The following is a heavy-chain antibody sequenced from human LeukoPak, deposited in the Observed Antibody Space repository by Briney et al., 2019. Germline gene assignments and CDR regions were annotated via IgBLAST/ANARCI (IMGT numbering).Heavy chain of an antibody. CDR2: IYSGGST. V-gene: IGHV3-53*01. D-gene: IGHD6-13*01. Sequence: GGSLRLSCAASGFTVSSNYMSWVRQAPGKGLEWVSVIYSGGSTYYADSVKGRFTISRDNSKNTLYLQMNSLRAEDTAVYYCAASSSWDDAFDIWGQGTMVTVSS. CDR1: GFTVSSNY. J-gene: IGHJ3*02. CDR3: AASSSWDDAFDI.